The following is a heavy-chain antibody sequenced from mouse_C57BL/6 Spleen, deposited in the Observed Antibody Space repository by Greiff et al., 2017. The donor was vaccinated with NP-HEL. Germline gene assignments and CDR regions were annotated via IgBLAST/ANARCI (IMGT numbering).Heavy chain of an antibody. J-gene: IGHJ2*01. CDR2: ISDGGSYT. Sequence: EVKLVESGGGLVKPGGSLKLSCAASGFTFSSYAMSWVRQTPEKRLEWVATISDGGSYTYYPDNVKGRFTISRDNAKNNLYLQMSNLKSEDTAMYYCARDQTIVNYFDYWGQGTTLTVSS. CDR3: ARDQTIVNYFDY. V-gene: IGHV5-4*01. CDR1: GFTFSSYA. D-gene: IGHD2-5*01.